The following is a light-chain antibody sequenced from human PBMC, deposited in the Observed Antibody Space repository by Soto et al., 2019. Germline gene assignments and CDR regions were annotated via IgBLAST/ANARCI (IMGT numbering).Light chain of an antibody. CDR1: SSDVGGYNY. V-gene: IGLV2-14*01. Sequence: QSALTQPASVSGSPGQSITISCTGTSSDVGGYNYVSWYQQHPGKAPKLMIYDVSNRPSGVSNRFSGSKSGNTASLTISAXXXXXXADYYCSSYTSSSFYVFGTGTK. CDR3: SSYTSSSFYV. J-gene: IGLJ1*01. CDR2: DVS.